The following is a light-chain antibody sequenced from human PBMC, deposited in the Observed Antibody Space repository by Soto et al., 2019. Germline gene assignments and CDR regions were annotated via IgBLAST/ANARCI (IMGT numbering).Light chain of an antibody. V-gene: IGKV1-6*01. CDR3: QQANSFPLT. J-gene: IGKJ4*01. CDR2: AAY. CDR1: QDIGNK. Sequence: AIQMAQSPSSLSASVGDRVTITCRASQDIGNKVGWFQQKPGQAPELLIYAAYNLQSGVPSRFSGNRSGTDFTLTISSLQPEDFATYYCQQANSFPLTFGGGTKVDI.